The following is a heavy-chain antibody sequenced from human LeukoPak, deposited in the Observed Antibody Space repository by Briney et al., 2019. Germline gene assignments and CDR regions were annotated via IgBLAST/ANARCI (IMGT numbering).Heavy chain of an antibody. CDR3: ARDGSSRWYYFDY. Sequence: PGGSLRLSCAASGFTFSDYYMSWIRRAPGRGLEWVSYISSSGSTIYYADSVKGRFTISRDNAKNSPYLQINSLRAEDTAVYYCARDGSSRWYYFDYWGQGTLVTVSS. CDR1: GFTFSDYY. D-gene: IGHD6-13*01. CDR2: ISSSGSTI. J-gene: IGHJ4*02. V-gene: IGHV3-11*04.